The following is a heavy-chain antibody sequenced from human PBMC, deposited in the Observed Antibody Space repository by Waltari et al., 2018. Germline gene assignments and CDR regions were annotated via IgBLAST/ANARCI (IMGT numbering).Heavy chain of an antibody. D-gene: IGHD6-19*01. CDR3: ASPDSSGWYFDY. J-gene: IGHJ4*02. V-gene: IGHV3-48*03. CDR2: ISRSGSTI. Sequence: EVQLVESGGGLVQPGGSLRLSCAASGFTFSSYEMNWVRQAPGKGLEWVSYISRSGSTIYYADSVKGRFPISRDNAKNSLYLQMNSLRAEDTAVYYCASPDSSGWYFDYWGQGTLVTVSS. CDR1: GFTFSSYE.